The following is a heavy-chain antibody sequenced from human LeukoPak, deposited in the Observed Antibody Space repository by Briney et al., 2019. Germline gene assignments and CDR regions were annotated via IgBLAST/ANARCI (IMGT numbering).Heavy chain of an antibody. V-gene: IGHV4-59*01. D-gene: IGHD6-13*01. Sequence: PSENLSLTCTVSGGSISSYYWSWIRQPPGKGLEWIGYIYYSGSTNYNPSLKSRVTISVDTSKNQFSLKLSSVTAADTAVYYCARDKSIAAAGMDWGQGTLVTVSS. CDR3: ARDKSIAAAGMD. CDR2: IYYSGST. CDR1: GGSISSYY. J-gene: IGHJ4*02.